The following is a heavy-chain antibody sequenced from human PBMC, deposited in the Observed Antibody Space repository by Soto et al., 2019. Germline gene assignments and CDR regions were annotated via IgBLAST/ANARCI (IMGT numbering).Heavy chain of an antibody. J-gene: IGHJ4*02. V-gene: IGHV1-2*04. CDR2: INPNSGGT. D-gene: IGHD5-18*01. CDR3: ARVFSGYSYDY. Sequence: ASVKVSCKASGYTITGYYMHWVRQAPGQGLEWMGWINPNSGGTNYAQKFQGWVTMTRDTSISTAYMELSRLRSDDTAVYYCARVFSGYSYDYWGQGTLVTVSS. CDR1: GYTITGYY.